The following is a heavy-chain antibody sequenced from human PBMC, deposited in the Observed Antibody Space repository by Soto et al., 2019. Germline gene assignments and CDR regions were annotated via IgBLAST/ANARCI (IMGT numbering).Heavy chain of an antibody. Sequence: GGSLRLSCAASGFTFSSYWMSWVRQAPGKGLEWVANIKQDGSEKYYVEYVKGRFTISRDNAKNSLYLQMNSLRAEVTAVYYCARDNAVGTAIPDYYYDMDVWGQGTTVTVSS. J-gene: IGHJ6*02. CDR3: ARDNAVGTAIPDYYYDMDV. D-gene: IGHD2-21*02. CDR1: GFTFSSYW. CDR2: IKQDGSEK. V-gene: IGHV3-7*01.